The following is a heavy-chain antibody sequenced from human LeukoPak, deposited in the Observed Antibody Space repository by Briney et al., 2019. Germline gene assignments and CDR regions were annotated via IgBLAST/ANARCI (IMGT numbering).Heavy chain of an antibody. Sequence: GRSLRLSCAASGFTFSSYGMHWVRQAPGKGLEWMAVIWYDGSNKYYADSVKGRFTISRDNSKNTLYLQMNSLRAEDTAVYYCARGKDPAQKNYDFWSGVNYYFDYWGQGTLVTVSS. CDR2: IWYDGSNK. CDR1: GFTFSSYG. V-gene: IGHV3-33*01. D-gene: IGHD3-3*01. CDR3: ARGKDPAQKNYDFWSGVNYYFDY. J-gene: IGHJ4*02.